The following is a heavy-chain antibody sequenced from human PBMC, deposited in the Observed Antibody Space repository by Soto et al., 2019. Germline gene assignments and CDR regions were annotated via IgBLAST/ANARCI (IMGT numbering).Heavy chain of an antibody. V-gene: IGHV2-5*02. J-gene: IGHJ5*02. CDR1: GFSLTTSGVG. D-gene: IGHD4-17*01. Sequence: QITLKESGPTLVKPTQTLTLTCTFSGFSLTTSGVGVGWIRQPPGKALEWLALIYWDDDKRYSPSLKSRLTTTXDXTKNQVVRTMPNMDPADTATYFCAHRTTTVTWWFDPWGQGALVPVSS. CDR3: AHRTTTVTWWFDP. CDR2: IYWDDDK.